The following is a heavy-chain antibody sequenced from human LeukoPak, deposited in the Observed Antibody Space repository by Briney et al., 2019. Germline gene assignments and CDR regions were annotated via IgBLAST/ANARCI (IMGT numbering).Heavy chain of an antibody. CDR1: GFTFSSYG. CDR3: ASTARQSYFDY. Sequence: PGGSLRLSCAASGFTFSSYGMHWVRQAPGKGLEWVAVISYDGSNKYYADSVKGRFTISRDNSKNTLYLQMNSLRAEDTAVYYCASTARQSYFDYWGQGILVTVSS. CDR2: ISYDGSNK. V-gene: IGHV3-30*03. J-gene: IGHJ4*02.